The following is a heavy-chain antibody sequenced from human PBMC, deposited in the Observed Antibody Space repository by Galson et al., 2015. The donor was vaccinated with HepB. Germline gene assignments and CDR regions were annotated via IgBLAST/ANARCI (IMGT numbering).Heavy chain of an antibody. V-gene: IGHV4-30-4*07. D-gene: IGHD1-20*01. CDR1: GGSISSGGYS. Sequence: SGGSISSGGYSWSWIRQPPGKGLEWIGYIYYSGSTYYNPSLKSRVTISVDTSKNQFSLKLSSVTAADTAVYYCARGSNYYFDYWGQGTLVTVSS. CDR2: IYYSGST. J-gene: IGHJ4*02. CDR3: ARGSNYYFDY.